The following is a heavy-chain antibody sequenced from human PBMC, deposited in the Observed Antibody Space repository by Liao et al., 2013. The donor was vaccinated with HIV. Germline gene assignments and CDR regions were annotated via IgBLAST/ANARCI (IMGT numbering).Heavy chain of an antibody. V-gene: IGHV4-4*07. CDR1: GGSISSYY. CDR3: GRLGQPSGDVYTGGYYYMDV. D-gene: IGHD3-10*01. J-gene: IGHJ6*03. Sequence: QVQLQESGPGLVRPTETLSLTCTVSGGSISSYYWSWIRQPAGKGLEWIGHISHSGFTNNNPSLKSRVTISIDPSSNEFSLDLTSVTAADTAVYYCGRLGQPSGDVYTGGYYYMDVWGKGTTVTVSS. CDR2: ISHSGFT.